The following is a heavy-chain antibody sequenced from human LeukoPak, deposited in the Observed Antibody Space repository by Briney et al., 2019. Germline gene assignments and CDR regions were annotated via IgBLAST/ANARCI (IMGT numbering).Heavy chain of an antibody. CDR3: ASAGVPAAAYYGMDV. CDR2: ISYDGSNK. V-gene: IGHV3-30*03. D-gene: IGHD2-2*01. Sequence: SGGSLRLSCAASGFTFSSYGMHWVRQAPGKGLEWVAVISYDGSNKYYADSVKGRFTISRDNAKNSLYLQMNSLRAEDTAVYYCASAGVPAAAYYGMDVWGKGTTVTVSS. J-gene: IGHJ6*04. CDR1: GFTFSSYG.